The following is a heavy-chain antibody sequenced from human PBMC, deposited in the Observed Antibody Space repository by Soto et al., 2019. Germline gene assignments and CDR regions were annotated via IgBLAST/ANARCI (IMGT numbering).Heavy chain of an antibody. Sequence: GGSLRLSCTTSGFTFGGYAMSWVRQAPGKGLEWVGFIRSKAYGGTTEYAASVKGRFTISRDDSKSIAYLQMNSLKTEDTAVYYCTRESDEYGNRDYYYYGMDVWGQGTTVTVS. CDR3: TRESDEYGNRDYYYYGMDV. CDR2: IRSKAYGGTT. J-gene: IGHJ6*02. D-gene: IGHD4-4*01. CDR1: GFTFGGYA. V-gene: IGHV3-49*04.